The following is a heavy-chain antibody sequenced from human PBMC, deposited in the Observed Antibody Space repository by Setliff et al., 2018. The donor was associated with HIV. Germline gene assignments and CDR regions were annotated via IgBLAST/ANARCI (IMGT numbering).Heavy chain of an antibody. D-gene: IGHD5-18*01. V-gene: IGHV3-11*05. CDR3: ARDGSYISRGY. J-gene: IGHJ4*02. CDR2: ISSSGSFT. Sequence: PGGSLRLSCVVSGFNFSDDYMSWIRQAPGKGLEWVSYISSSGSFTNYADSVKGRFTISRDNAKSSLYLQMNSLRAEDTAVYYCARDGSYISRGYWGQGTLVTVSS. CDR1: GFNFSDDY.